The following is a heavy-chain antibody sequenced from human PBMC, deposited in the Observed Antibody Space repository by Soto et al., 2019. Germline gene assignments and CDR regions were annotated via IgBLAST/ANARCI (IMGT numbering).Heavy chain of an antibody. CDR2: ISATGTTT. CDR3: ATYISPFDY. CDR1: EFSFSSYA. Sequence: EVQLMESGGGLVQPGGSLRLSCAASEFSFSSYALNWVRQAPGKGLEWVSAISATGTTTYYADSVKGRFTISRDNSKRTLCLQMDSLSPEDTAVYYCATYISPFDYWGQGTLVTVSS. D-gene: IGHD2-2*02. V-gene: IGHV3-23*01. J-gene: IGHJ4*02.